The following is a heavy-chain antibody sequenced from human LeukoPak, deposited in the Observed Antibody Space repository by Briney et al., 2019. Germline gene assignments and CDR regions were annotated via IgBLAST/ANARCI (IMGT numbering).Heavy chain of an antibody. J-gene: IGHJ6*03. D-gene: IGHD6-6*01. V-gene: IGHV3-33*06. CDR2: IWYDGSNK. CDR3: AKGSSSSIYYYYYMDV. Sequence: GRSLRLSCAASGFTFSIYRMHGVRQAPGKGLEWVAVIWYDGSNKYYADSVKRRFTISRDNSKNTLYLQMNSLRAEDTAVYYCAKGSSSSIYYYYYMDVWGKGTTVTVSS. CDR1: GFTFSIYR.